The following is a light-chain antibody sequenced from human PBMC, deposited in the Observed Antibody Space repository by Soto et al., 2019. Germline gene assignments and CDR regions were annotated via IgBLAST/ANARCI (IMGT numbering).Light chain of an antibody. CDR1: ETVRSD. CDR2: GAS. Sequence: IVMTQSPATLSVSPCEIATLSCRASETVRSDLAWYQQKPGQAPRVLIYGASTTAPGIPARFSGSGSGTEFTLTISSLQSEDFAVYYCQQYNNWPPTFGQGTRLEIK. J-gene: IGKJ5*01. V-gene: IGKV3-15*01. CDR3: QQYNNWPPT.